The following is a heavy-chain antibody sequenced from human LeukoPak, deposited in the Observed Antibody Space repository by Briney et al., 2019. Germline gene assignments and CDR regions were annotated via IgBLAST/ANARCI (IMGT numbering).Heavy chain of an antibody. CDR1: GGSISSSCYY. CDR2: MYYNRST. V-gene: IGHV4-39*01. D-gene: IGHD3-10*01. J-gene: IGHJ3*02. Sequence: AETLSLTCTVAGGSISSSCYYSGWIRQPRGKGPEWFGSMYYNRSTYYNPSLNSRVTISVDTSKNQFSLKLSSVTAADTAVYYCARHQSGSGSYYNEASDAFDIWGQGTMVTVSS. CDR3: ARHQSGSGSYYNEASDAFDI.